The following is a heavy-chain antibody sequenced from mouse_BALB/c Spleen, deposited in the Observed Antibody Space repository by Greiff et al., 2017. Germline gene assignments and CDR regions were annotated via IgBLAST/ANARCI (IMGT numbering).Heavy chain of an antibody. J-gene: IGHJ4*01. D-gene: IGHD3-2*01. V-gene: IGHV14-3*02. Sequence: VHVKQSGAELVKPGASVKLSCKASGYTFTSYYMHWVKQRPEQGLEWIGRIDPANGNTKYDPKFQGKATITADTSSNTAYLQLSSLTSEDTAVYYCAVDSSGHERAMDYWGQGTSVTVSS. CDR2: IDPANGNT. CDR3: AVDSSGHERAMDY. CDR1: GYTFTSYY.